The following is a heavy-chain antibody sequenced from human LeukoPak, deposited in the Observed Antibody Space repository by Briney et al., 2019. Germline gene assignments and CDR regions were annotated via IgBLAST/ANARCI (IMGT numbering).Heavy chain of an antibody. V-gene: IGHV3-30*02. Sequence: GGSLRLSCAASGFIFSSYGMHWVRQAPDKGLEWVAFIRYDGSNKYYADSVKGRLTISGDNSKNTLYLQMNSLRAEDTAVYYCAKDWWYQLGYYFDYWGQGTLVTVSS. CDR2: IRYDGSNK. J-gene: IGHJ4*02. CDR1: GFIFSSYG. CDR3: AKDWWYQLGYYFDY. D-gene: IGHD2-2*01.